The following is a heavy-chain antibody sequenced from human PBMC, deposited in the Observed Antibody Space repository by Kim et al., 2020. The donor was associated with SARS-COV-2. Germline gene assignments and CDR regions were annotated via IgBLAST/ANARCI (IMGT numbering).Heavy chain of an antibody. J-gene: IGHJ3*02. CDR3: ARDWGFRVTDAIPDAFDI. D-gene: IGHD3-16*01. CDR1: GFTFSSYE. Sequence: GGSLRLSCAASGFTFSSYEMNWVRQAPGKGLEWVSYISSSGSTIYYADSVKGRFTISRDNAKNSLYLQMNSLRAEDTAVYYCARDWGFRVTDAIPDAFDIWGQGTMVTVSS. CDR2: ISSSGSTI. V-gene: IGHV3-48*03.